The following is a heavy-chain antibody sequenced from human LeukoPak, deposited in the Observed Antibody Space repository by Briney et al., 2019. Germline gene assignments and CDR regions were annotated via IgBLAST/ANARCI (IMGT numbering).Heavy chain of an antibody. CDR3: ARHAAFAEYQSHLTHFDY. D-gene: IGHD2-2*01. CDR1: GGSINFYY. V-gene: IGHV4-59*08. CDR2: IYHSGST. J-gene: IGHJ4*02. Sequence: SETLSLTCTVSGGSINFYYWSWIRQPPGKRLEWIGYIYHSGSTNYNSSLKSRDTISVDTSKNQFSLKLSSVTAADTAVYHCARHAAFAEYQSHLTHFDYWGQGTLVTVSS.